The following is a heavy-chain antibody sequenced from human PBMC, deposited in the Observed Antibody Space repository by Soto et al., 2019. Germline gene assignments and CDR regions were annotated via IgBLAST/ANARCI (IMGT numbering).Heavy chain of an antibody. J-gene: IGHJ6*03. CDR2: ISYDGSNK. CDR1: GFTFSSYG. Sequence: QVQLVESGGGVVQPGRSLRLSCAASGFTFSSYGMHWVRQAPGKGLEWVAVISYDGSNKYYADSVKGRFTISRDNSKNTLYLQMNSLRAEDTAVYYCAKDFRRTYYFYYYYYYMDVWGKGTTVTVSS. D-gene: IGHD3-22*01. V-gene: IGHV3-30*18. CDR3: AKDFRRTYYFYYYYYYMDV.